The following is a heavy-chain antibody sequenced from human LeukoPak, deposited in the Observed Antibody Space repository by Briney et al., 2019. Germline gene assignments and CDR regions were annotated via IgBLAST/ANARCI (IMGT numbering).Heavy chain of an antibody. J-gene: IGHJ4*02. CDR1: GFTFSSYG. Sequence: GGSLRLSCAASGFTFSSYGMHWVRQAPGKGLEWVAVISYDGSNKYYADSVKGRFTISRDNSKNTVYLQVSSLRTEDTAVYYCATGSKRGSGWHTDPGDNWGQGTLVTVSS. CDR2: ISYDGSNK. CDR3: ATGSKRGSGWHTDPGDN. D-gene: IGHD6-19*01. V-gene: IGHV3-30*03.